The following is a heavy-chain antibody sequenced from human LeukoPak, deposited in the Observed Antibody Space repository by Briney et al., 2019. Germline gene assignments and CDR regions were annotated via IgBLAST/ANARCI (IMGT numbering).Heavy chain of an antibody. V-gene: IGHV3-23*01. J-gene: IGHJ3*02. CDR3: AKDPSSSWYVNAFDM. Sequence: PGGSLRVSCEVSGFTFSSYAMTWVRQAPGKGLEWVSGISAGGGSTYYADSVKGRFTISRDNSKNTLYLQMNSLRAEDTAVYYCAKDPSSSWYVNAFDMWGQGTMVTVSS. D-gene: IGHD6-13*01. CDR2: ISAGGGST. CDR1: GFTFSSYA.